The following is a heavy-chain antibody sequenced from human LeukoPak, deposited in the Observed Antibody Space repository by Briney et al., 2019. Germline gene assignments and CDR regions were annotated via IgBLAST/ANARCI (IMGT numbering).Heavy chain of an antibody. Sequence: SETLSLTCTVSGGSISSYYWSWIRQPPGKGLEWIGYIYYSGSTNYNPSLKSRVIISVDTSKNQFSLKLSSVTAADTAVYYCARVRRITIFGVVIPNYFDYWGQGTLVTVSS. CDR2: IYYSGST. CDR1: GGSISSYY. J-gene: IGHJ4*02. CDR3: ARVRRITIFGVVIPNYFDY. D-gene: IGHD3-3*01. V-gene: IGHV4-59*01.